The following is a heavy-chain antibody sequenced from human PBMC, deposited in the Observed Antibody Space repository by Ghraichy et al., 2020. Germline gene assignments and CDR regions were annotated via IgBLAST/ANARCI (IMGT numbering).Heavy chain of an antibody. CDR2: IWYDGSNK. J-gene: IGHJ6*02. CDR3: ARDSIPYYYYGMDV. D-gene: IGHD2-2*02. V-gene: IGHV3-33*01. Sequence: GESLNISCAASGFTFSSYGMHSVRQAPGKGLEWVAVIWYDGSNKYYADSVKGRFTISRDNSKNTLYLQMNSLRAEDTAVYYCARDSIPYYYYGMDVWGQGTTVTVSS. CDR1: GFTFSSYG.